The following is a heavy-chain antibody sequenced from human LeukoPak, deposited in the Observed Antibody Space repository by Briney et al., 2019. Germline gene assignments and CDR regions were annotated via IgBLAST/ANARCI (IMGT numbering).Heavy chain of an antibody. V-gene: IGHV3-23*01. J-gene: IGHJ4*02. CDR1: TFTFTNYA. CDR2: ISSTGATT. Sequence: PGGSLRLSCAASTFTFTNYAMNWVRQAPGKGLEWVSCISSTGATTYYAGSVKGRFTISRDNSKNTLYLQMNSLRAEDTAVYYCARAGDYDTSGYYFDYWGQGTLVTVSS. CDR3: ARAGDYDTSGYYFDY. D-gene: IGHD3-22*01.